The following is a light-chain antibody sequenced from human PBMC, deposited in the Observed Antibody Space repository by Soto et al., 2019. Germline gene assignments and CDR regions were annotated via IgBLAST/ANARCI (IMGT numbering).Light chain of an antibody. V-gene: IGKV1-5*03. J-gene: IGKJ1*01. Sequence: DIQMTQSPSTLSASVGDRVTITCRASQTIDSWLAWYQQKPGKAPNLLISEASTLESGVPSRFSGSESGTEFILSISSLQPDDFASDYCQQYKSYPWTFGQGTKVEIK. CDR3: QQYKSYPWT. CDR2: EAS. CDR1: QTIDSW.